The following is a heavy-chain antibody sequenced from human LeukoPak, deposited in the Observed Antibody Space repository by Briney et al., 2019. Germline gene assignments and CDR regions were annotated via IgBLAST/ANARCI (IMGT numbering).Heavy chain of an antibody. CDR3: AREELEPPTFHY. V-gene: IGHV1-46*01. CDR1: GYTFTSYY. CDR2: INPSGGST. D-gene: IGHD1-1*01. J-gene: IGHJ4*02. Sequence: ASVKVSCKASGYTFTSYYMHWVRQAPGQGLEWMGIINPSGGSTSYAQKFQGRVTMTRDMSTSTVYMELSRLRSEGTALYYCAREELEPPTFHYGGEGTLVTVSS.